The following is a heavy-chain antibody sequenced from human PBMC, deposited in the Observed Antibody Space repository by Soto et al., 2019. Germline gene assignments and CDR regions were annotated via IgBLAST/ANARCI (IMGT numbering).Heavy chain of an antibody. V-gene: IGHV1-18*01. D-gene: IGHD1-1*01. CDR2: ISAHNGNK. CDR3: ARGLQSYFGMDV. J-gene: IGHJ6*02. Sequence: ASVKVSCKASGYTFTNYDISWVRQAPGQGLEWMAWISAHNGNKNYAEKFQGRVTMTTDTSTSTAYMEVRSLRSDDTAVYYCARGLQSYFGMDVWGQGTTVTVSS. CDR1: GYTFTNYD.